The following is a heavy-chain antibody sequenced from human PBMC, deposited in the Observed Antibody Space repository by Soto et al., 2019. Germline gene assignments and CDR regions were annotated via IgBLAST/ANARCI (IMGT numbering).Heavy chain of an antibody. J-gene: IGHJ4*02. CDR3: ARDRGYYDYVWGSYRQRAFDY. CDR1: GGTFSSYA. V-gene: IGHV1-69*01. Sequence: QVQLVQSGAEVKKPGSSVKVSCKASGGTFSSYAISWVRQAPGQGLEWMGGIIPIFGTANYAQKFQGRVTITADESTRTAYMELSSLRSEDTAVYYCARDRGYYDYVWGSYRQRAFDYWGQGTLVTVSS. D-gene: IGHD3-16*02. CDR2: IIPIFGTA.